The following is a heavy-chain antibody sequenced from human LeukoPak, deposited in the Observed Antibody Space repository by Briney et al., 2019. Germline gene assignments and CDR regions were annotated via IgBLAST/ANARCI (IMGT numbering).Heavy chain of an antibody. D-gene: IGHD3-3*01. Sequence: PGGSLRLSCAASGFTFNTYSMHWVRQAPGKGLEWVAIISSHVSSEYYADSVKGRFTISRDNSKNTLYLQMNSLRAEDTAVYYCARDRPSTIFGVADYYYMDVWGKGTTVTVSS. CDR2: ISSHVSSE. CDR3: ARDRPSTIFGVADYYYMDV. CDR1: GFTFNTYS. J-gene: IGHJ6*03. V-gene: IGHV3-30*04.